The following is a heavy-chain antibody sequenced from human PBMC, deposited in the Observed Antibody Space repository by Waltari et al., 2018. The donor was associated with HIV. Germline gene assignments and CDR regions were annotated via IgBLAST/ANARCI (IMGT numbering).Heavy chain of an antibody. D-gene: IGHD1-7*01. J-gene: IGHJ4*02. CDR2: IKQDGSEK. CDR3: ARETKERYNWNYVY. V-gene: IGHV3-7*01. Sequence: QAPGKGLEWVANIKQDGSEKYYVDSVKGRFTISRDNAKNSLYLQMNSLRAEDTAVYYCARETKERYNWNYVYWGQGTLVTVSS.